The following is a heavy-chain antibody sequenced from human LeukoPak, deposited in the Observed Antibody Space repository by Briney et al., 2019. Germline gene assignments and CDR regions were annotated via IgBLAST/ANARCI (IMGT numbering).Heavy chain of an antibody. V-gene: IGHV4-59*01. CDR3: ARANIVVVPAAIKAVNWFEP. Sequence: SETLSLTCTVSGGSISSYYWSWIRQPPGKGLEWIGYIHYSGSTNYNPSLKSRVTISVDTPKNQFSLKLSSVTAADTAVYYCARANIVVVPAAIKAVNWFEPWGQGTLVTVSS. J-gene: IGHJ5*02. CDR2: IHYSGST. CDR1: GGSISSYY. D-gene: IGHD2-2*02.